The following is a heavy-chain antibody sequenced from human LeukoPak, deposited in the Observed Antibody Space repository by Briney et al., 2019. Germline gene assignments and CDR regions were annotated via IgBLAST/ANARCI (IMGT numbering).Heavy chain of an antibody. CDR3: ARRSNYYDSSGYYYNYYYYYMDV. D-gene: IGHD3-22*01. Sequence: GGSLRLSCAASGFTFSSYGMHWVRQAPGKGLEWVAFIRYDGSNKYYADSVKGRFTISRDNSKNTLYLQMNSLRAEDTAVYYCARRSNYYDSSGYYYNYYYYYMDVWGKGTTVTISS. J-gene: IGHJ6*03. CDR2: IRYDGSNK. V-gene: IGHV3-30*02. CDR1: GFTFSSYG.